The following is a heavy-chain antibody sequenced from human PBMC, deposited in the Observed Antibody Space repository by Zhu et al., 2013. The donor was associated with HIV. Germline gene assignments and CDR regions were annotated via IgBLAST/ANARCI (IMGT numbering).Heavy chain of an antibody. D-gene: IGHD4-4*01. CDR2: IIPIFGTA. V-gene: IGHV1-69*12. J-gene: IGHJ5*02. Sequence: QVQLVQSGAEVKKPGSSVKVSCKASGGTFSSYAISWVRQAPGQGLEWMGGIIPIFGTANYAQKFQGRVTITADESTSTAYMELSSLRSEDTAVYYCARDLARTVTTRGKVRGLDWFDPWGQGTLVTVSS. CDR1: GGTFSSYA. CDR3: ARDLARTVTTRGKVRGLDWFDP.